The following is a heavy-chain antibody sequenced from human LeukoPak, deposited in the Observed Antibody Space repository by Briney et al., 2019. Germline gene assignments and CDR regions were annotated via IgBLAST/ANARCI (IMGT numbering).Heavy chain of an antibody. D-gene: IGHD5-18*01. J-gene: IGHJ4*02. CDR1: GGSITQTNY. CDR3: ARIQQWPLGSFDY. V-gene: IGHV4-4*02. CDR2: VNLQGST. Sequence: SGTLSLTCDVSGGSITQTNYWTWVRQPPGKGLEWIGEVNLQGSTNYNPSLMRRVAISVDTSANHVSLQLTSVTAADTAVYYCARIQQWPLGSFDYWGQGTLVTVSS.